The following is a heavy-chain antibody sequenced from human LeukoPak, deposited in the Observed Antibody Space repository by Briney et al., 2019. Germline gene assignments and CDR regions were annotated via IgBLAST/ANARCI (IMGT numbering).Heavy chain of an antibody. CDR1: GGSISSYY. CDR3: ARQMDTAMVTGHYYYYMDV. Sequence: AETLSLTCTVSGGSISSYYWSWIRQPPGKGLEWIGYIYYSGSTNYNPSLKSRVTISVDTSKNQFSLKLSSVTAADTAVYYCARQMDTAMVTGHYYYYMDVWGKGTTVTVSS. CDR2: IYYSGST. J-gene: IGHJ6*03. D-gene: IGHD5-18*01. V-gene: IGHV4-59*08.